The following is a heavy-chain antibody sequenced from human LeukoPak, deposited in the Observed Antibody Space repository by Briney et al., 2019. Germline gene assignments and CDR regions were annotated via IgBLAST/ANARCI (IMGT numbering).Heavy chain of an antibody. CDR3: ARDPRDAWFDP. CDR1: SGSISDYY. V-gene: IGHV4-59*01. J-gene: IGHJ5*02. Sequence: KPSETLSLTCTVSSGSISDYYRSWIRQPPGKELEWIGYIYYSGSTNYNPSLKSRVTILVDMSKNQFSLKMSSVTAADTAVYYCARDPRDAWFDPWGQGTLVTVSS. CDR2: IYYSGST.